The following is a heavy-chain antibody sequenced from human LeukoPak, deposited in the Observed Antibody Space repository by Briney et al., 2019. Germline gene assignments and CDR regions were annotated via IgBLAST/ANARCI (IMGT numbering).Heavy chain of an antibody. Sequence: ASVKVSCKASGYTFTTYGIGWVRQAPGQGLEWMGWISGYNGNTNYAQKFQGRVTMTTDTSASTAYMELRSLRSDDTAVYYCARTSHESVLYWSDPWGQGTLVNVSS. D-gene: IGHD3-16*01. CDR3: ARTSHESVLYWSDP. V-gene: IGHV1-18*01. CDR1: GYTFTTYG. CDR2: ISGYNGNT. J-gene: IGHJ5*02.